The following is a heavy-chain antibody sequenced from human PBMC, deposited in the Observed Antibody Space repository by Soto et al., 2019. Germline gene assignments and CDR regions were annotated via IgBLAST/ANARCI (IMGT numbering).Heavy chain of an antibody. CDR2: ISGSGGTT. J-gene: IGHJ4*02. CDR1: GFTFSSYA. D-gene: IGHD6-25*01. CDR3: AKFFVETGGSSGWPWTFHY. Sequence: EVQLLESGGGLVQPGRSLRLSCAASGFTFSSYAMSWVRQAPGKGLEWVSAISGSGGTTYYAAYVKGRFTISRDNSKNTLFLQMNGLRAEDTAVYYCAKFFVETGGSSGWPWTFHYWGQGTLVTVSS. V-gene: IGHV3-23*01.